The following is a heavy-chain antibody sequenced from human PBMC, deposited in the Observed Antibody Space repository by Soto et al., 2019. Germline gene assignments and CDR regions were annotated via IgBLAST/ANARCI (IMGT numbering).Heavy chain of an antibody. CDR3: ARGTRGYRYGYVDC. V-gene: IGHV6-1*01. CDR1: GDSVSSNRAA. Sequence: SQTLSLTWAISGDSVSSNRAAWNWIRQSPSRGLEWLGRAYYRAKWYNDYAVSVKSRITINPDTSKNQFSLQLNSVTPEDTAVYYCARGTRGYRYGYVDCWGQRNLVAVSS. CDR2: AYYRAKWYN. J-gene: IGHJ4*02. D-gene: IGHD5-18*01.